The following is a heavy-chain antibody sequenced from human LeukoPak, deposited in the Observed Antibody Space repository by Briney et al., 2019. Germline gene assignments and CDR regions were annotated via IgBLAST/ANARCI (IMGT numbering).Heavy chain of an antibody. D-gene: IGHD4-11*01. Sequence: SETLSLTCAVSGYSISSGYYWGWIRQPPGKGLEWIGSIYHSGSTYYNPSLKSRVTISVDTSKNQFSLKLSSVTAADTAVYYCARASSPYNWYFDLWGRGTLVTVSS. J-gene: IGHJ2*01. V-gene: IGHV4-38-2*01. CDR3: ARASSPYNWYFDL. CDR2: IYHSGST. CDR1: GYSISSGYY.